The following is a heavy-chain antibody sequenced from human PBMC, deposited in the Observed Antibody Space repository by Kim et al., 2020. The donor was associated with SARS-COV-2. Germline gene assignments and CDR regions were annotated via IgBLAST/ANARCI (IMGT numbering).Heavy chain of an antibody. CDR1: GFTFDDYA. J-gene: IGHJ4*02. V-gene: IGHV3-9*01. CDR3: AKDMSSGYDLPGYCFVY. CDR2: ISWNSGSI. Sequence: GGSLRLSCAASGFTFDDYAMHWVRQAPGKGLEWVSGISWNSGSIGYADSVKGRFTISRDNAKNSLYLQMNSLRADDTALYYCAKDMSSGYDLPGYCFVYWGQGTRVTAS. D-gene: IGHD5-12*01.